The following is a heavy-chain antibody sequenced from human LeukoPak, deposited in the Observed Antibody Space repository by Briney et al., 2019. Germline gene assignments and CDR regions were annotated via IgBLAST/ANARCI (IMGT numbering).Heavy chain of an antibody. CDR2: INPSGGST. CDR3: ARNTYYYGSGSYLCYMDV. J-gene: IGHJ6*03. CDR1: GYTFTSYY. Sequence: ASVKVSCKASGYTFTSYYMHWVRQAPGQGLEWMGIINPSGGSTSYAQKFQGRVTMTRDTSTRTVYMELSSLRSEDTAVYYCARNTYYYGSGSYLCYMDVWGKGTTVTISS. V-gene: IGHV1-46*01. D-gene: IGHD3-10*01.